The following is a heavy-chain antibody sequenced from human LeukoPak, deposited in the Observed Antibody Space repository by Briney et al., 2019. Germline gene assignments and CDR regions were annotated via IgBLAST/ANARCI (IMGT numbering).Heavy chain of an antibody. V-gene: IGHV1-18*01. CDR3: ARSVLLWFGELLDYGMDV. D-gene: IGHD3-10*01. CDR2: ISAYNGNT. CDR1: GYTFTSYG. Sequence: ASVKVSCKASGYTFTSYGISWVRQAPGQGLERMGWISAYNGNTNYAQKLQGRVTMTTDTSTSTAYMELRSLRSDDTAVYYCARSVLLWFGELLDYGMDVWGQGTTVTVSS. J-gene: IGHJ6*02.